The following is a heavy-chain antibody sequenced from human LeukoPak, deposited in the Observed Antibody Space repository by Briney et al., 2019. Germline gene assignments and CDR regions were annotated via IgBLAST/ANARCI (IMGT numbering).Heavy chain of an antibody. CDR3: ARSGIKPSWYFDL. J-gene: IGHJ2*01. CDR1: GGSISSSSYY. D-gene: IGHD2-15*01. V-gene: IGHV4-39*07. CDR2: INHSGST. Sequence: SETLSLTCTVSGGSISSSSYYWSWIRQPPGKGLEWIGEINHSGSTNYNPSLKSRVTISVDTSKNQFSLKLSSVTAADTAVYYCARSGIKPSWYFDLWGRGTLVTVSS.